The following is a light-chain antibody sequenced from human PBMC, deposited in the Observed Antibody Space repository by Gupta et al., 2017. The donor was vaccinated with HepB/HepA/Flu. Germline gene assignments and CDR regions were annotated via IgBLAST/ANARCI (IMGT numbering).Light chain of an antibody. V-gene: IGKV1-39*01. CDR2: PAF. J-gene: IGKJ1*01. CDR3: QQSDSFPRT. Sequence: DIQMTQSPSSLSASVGDRVTITCRASQSISNYLNWYQQKPGEAPKVLIYPAFSLQSGVPSRFRGSGFGTDFTLTISSLQPEDFATYFCQQSDSFPRTFGQGTKVEIK. CDR1: QSISNY.